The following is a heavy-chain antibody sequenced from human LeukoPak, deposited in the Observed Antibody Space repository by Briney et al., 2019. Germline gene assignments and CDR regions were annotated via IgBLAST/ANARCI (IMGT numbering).Heavy chain of an antibody. J-gene: IGHJ6*03. Sequence: SETLSLTCTVSGYSISSGYYWGWIRQPPGKGLEWIGSIYHSGSTYYNPSLKSRVTISVDTSKNQFSLKLSSVTAADTAVYYCARDLGIFGVVTYYYMDVWGKGTTVTVSS. CDR1: GYSISSGYY. CDR3: ARDLGIFGVVTYYYMDV. CDR2: IYHSGST. D-gene: IGHD3-3*01. V-gene: IGHV4-38-2*02.